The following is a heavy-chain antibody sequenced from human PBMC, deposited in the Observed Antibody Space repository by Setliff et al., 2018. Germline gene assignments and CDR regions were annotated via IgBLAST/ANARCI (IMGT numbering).Heavy chain of an antibody. V-gene: IGHV1-2*06. Sequence: WASVKVSCKASGYTFTGYYMYWVRQAPGQGLEWMGRINPSSGATIYAQKFQGRVTMTSDTSISTAYMELGRLRSDDTAVYFCARDGGGDSDAFDIWGQGTMVTVS. D-gene: IGHD3-16*01. CDR2: INPSSGAT. CDR3: ARDGGGDSDAFDI. J-gene: IGHJ3*02. CDR1: GYTFTGYY.